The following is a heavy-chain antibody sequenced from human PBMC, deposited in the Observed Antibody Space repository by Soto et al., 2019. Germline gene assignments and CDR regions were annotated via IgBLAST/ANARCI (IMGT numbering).Heavy chain of an antibody. CDR3: ARDFAYFDS. D-gene: IGHD3-3*01. Sequence: QVQLQESGPGLVKPSETLSLTCTVSGGSFKRGSYSWTWIRQPPGKGLEWIGYVYHTGRTSYNPSLKSRLSISMDTSKNQFSLNLDSVTAADTAVYFCARDFAYFDSWGQGTLVTVSS. CDR2: VYHTGRT. V-gene: IGHV4-61*01. J-gene: IGHJ4*02. CDR1: GGSFKRGSYS.